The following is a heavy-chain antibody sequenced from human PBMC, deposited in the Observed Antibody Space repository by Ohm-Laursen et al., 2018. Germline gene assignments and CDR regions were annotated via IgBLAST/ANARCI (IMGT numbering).Heavy chain of an antibody. J-gene: IGHJ6*02. CDR3: ARRRSSWSYYYYYGMDV. CDR1: GGSISSSSYY. CDR2: IYYSGST. Sequence: SETLSLTCAVSGGSISSSSYYWGWIRQPPGKGLEWIGSIYYSGSTYYNPSLKSRVTISVDTSKNQFSLKLSSVTAADTAVYYCARRRSSWSYYYYYGMDVWGQGTTVTVSS. D-gene: IGHD6-13*01. V-gene: IGHV4-39*01.